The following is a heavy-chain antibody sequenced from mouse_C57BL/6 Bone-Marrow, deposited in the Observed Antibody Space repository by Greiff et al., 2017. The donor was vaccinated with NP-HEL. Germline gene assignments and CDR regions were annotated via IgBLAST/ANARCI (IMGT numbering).Heavy chain of an antibody. D-gene: IGHD2-3*01. CDR3: AGKGTYDGYSYWYFDV. V-gene: IGHV1-50*01. CDR2: IDPSDSYT. J-gene: IGHJ1*03. CDR1: GYTFTSYW. Sequence: QVQLQQPGAELVKPGASVKLSCKASGYTFTSYWMQWVKQRPGQGLEWIGEIDPSDSYTNYNQKFKGKATLTVDTSSSTAYMQLSSLTSEDSAVYYCAGKGTYDGYSYWYFDVWGTGTTVTVSS.